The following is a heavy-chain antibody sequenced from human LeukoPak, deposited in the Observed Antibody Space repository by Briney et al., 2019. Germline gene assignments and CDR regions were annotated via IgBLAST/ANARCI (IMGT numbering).Heavy chain of an antibody. CDR1: GGSISSSSYY. V-gene: IGHV4-39*01. Sequence: SETLSLTCTVSGGSISSSSYYWGWIRQRPGKGLEWIGSIYYSGSTYYNPSLKSRVTISVDTSKNQFSLKLSSVTAADTAVYYCARLVTNIVVVTAMQRYYYMDVWGKGTTVTISS. D-gene: IGHD2-21*02. J-gene: IGHJ6*03. CDR2: IYYSGST. CDR3: ARLVTNIVVVTAMQRYYYMDV.